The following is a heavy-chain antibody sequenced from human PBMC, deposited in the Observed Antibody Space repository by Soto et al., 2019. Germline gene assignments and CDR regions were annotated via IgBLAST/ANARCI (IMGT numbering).Heavy chain of an antibody. Sequence: QVQLQESGPRLVKPSETLSLTCTVSGGSISSYYWSWIRQPPGKGLEWIGYIYYSGSTDYDPSLKSRVTISVDTSKIQFSLKLSSVTAADTAVYYCARRWGTYFDFWGQGTLVTVSS. CDR2: IYYSGST. CDR3: ARRWGTYFDF. V-gene: IGHV4-59*01. J-gene: IGHJ4*02. CDR1: GGSISSYY. D-gene: IGHD7-27*01.